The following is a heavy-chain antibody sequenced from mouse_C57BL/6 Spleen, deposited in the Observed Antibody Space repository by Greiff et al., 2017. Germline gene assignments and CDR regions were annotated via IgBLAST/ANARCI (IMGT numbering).Heavy chain of an antibody. J-gene: IGHJ2*01. CDR2: IHPNSGST. V-gene: IGHV1-64*01. Sequence: VKLQQPGAELVKPGASVTLSCKASGYTFTSYWMHWVTQRPGQGLEWIGMIHPNSGSTNYNEKFKSKATLTVDKSSSTAYMQLSSLTSEDSAVYYCAREGGYSNYDYWGQGTTLTVSS. CDR3: AREGGYSNYDY. D-gene: IGHD2-5*01. CDR1: GYTFTSYW.